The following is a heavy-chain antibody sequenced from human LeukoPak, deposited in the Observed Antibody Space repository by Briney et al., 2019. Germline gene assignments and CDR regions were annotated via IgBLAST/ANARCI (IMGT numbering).Heavy chain of an antibody. V-gene: IGHV3-48*02. CDR2: ISTIGSAI. Sequence: PGGSLRLSCEASGFTFSSCSMNWVRQAPGKGLEWVSYISTIGSAIHYADSVKGRFTISRDDAKNSLFLQMNSLRDEDTAVYYCARDEVGVAPGDVFDIWGQGTMVTVSS. J-gene: IGHJ3*02. CDR1: GFTFSSCS. D-gene: IGHD1-26*01. CDR3: ARDEVGVAPGDVFDI.